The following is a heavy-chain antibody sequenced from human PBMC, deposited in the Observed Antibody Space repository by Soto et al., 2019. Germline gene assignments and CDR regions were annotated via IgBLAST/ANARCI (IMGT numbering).Heavy chain of an antibody. Sequence: ASVEVSGEASGYIFSGHFIHWMRQAPGQGLEWMGWINPKSGDTGYAQKFQGRVTMTRDTSLDIVHMDLSGLTSDDAAVYYCARDTRGTRSFDEMDFWGQGTTVTVSS. CDR3: ARDTRGTRSFDEMDF. CDR2: INPKSGDT. J-gene: IGHJ6*02. V-gene: IGHV1-2*02. CDR1: GYIFSGHF. D-gene: IGHD2-2*01.